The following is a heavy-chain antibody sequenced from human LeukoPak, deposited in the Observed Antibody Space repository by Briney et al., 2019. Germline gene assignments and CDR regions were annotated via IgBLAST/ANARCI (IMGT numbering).Heavy chain of an antibody. V-gene: IGHV3-21*01. CDR1: GFTFSSYS. J-gene: IGHJ4*02. D-gene: IGHD6-19*01. CDR3: ASHLPYSSGWSSFDY. Sequence: KPGGSLRLSCAASGFTFSSYSMNWVRQAPGKGLEWVSSISSSSSYIYYADSVKGRFTISRDNAKNSLYLQMNSPRAEDTAVYYCASHLPYSSGWSSFDYWGQGTLVTVSS. CDR2: ISSSSSYI.